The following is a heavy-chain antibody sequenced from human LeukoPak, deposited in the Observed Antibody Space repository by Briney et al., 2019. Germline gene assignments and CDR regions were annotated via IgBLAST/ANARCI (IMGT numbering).Heavy chain of an antibody. CDR1: GGSISSYY. Sequence: SETLSLTCTVSGGSISSYYWSWIRQPPGKGLEWIGYIYYSGSTSYNPSLKSRVTISVDTSKNQFSLKLSSVTAADTAVYYCARWDIVATPGFDPWGQGTLVTVSS. V-gene: IGHV4-59*01. J-gene: IGHJ5*02. CDR3: ARWDIVATPGFDP. CDR2: IYYSGST. D-gene: IGHD5-12*01.